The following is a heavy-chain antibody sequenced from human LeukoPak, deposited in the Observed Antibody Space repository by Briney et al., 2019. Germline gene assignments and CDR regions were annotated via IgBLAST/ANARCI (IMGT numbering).Heavy chain of an antibody. CDR3: ARDSPPNLFYYGMDV. CDR1: GFTFSSYS. CDR2: ISSSSSYI. J-gene: IGHJ6*02. V-gene: IGHV3-21*01. Sequence: PGGSLRLSCAASGFTFSSYSMNWVRQAPGKGLEWVSSISSSSSYIYYADSVKGRFTISRDNAKNSLYLQMNSLRAEDAAVYYCARDSPPNLFYYGMDVWGQGTTVTVSS.